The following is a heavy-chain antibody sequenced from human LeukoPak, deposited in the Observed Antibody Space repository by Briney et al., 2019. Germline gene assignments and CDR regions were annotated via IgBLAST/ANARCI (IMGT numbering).Heavy chain of an antibody. CDR1: GFTFSSHW. J-gene: IGHJ4*02. D-gene: IGHD3-22*01. CDR2: IKQDGREK. CDR3: ARGGSMRVDPRPSDY. Sequence: GGSLRLSCAASGFTFSSHWMTWFRQAPGTGLQWVANIKQDGREKYYVDSVKGRFTISRDNGKNSLYLEMNSVRAEDTAVYYCARGGSMRVDPRPSDYWGQGTLVTVSS. V-gene: IGHV3-7*01.